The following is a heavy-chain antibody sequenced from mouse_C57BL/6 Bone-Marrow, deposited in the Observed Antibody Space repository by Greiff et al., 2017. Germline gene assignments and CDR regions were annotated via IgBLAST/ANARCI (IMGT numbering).Heavy chain of an antibody. CDR1: GFTFSDYY. D-gene: IGHD2-3*01. CDR2: INYDGSST. J-gene: IGHJ1*03. V-gene: IGHV5-16*01. Sequence: EVKLVESEGGLVQPGSSMKLSCTASGFTFSDYYMAWVRQVPEKGLEWVANINYDGSSTYYLASLKSRFIISRDNAKNILYLQMSSLKSEDTATYYCARVSYDGYYVWYFDVWGTGTTVTVSS. CDR3: ARVSYDGYYVWYFDV.